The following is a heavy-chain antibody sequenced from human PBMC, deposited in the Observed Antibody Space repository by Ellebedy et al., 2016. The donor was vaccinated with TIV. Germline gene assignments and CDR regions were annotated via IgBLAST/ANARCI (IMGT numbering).Heavy chain of an antibody. CDR3: ARDLIPSVVGGGDAFDI. CDR1: GDTFSTHF. CDR2: INPSGGGA. Sequence: ASVKVSXXPSGDTFSTHFMHLVRQAPGQGLEWMGIINPSGGGAIYAQKFQDRVTMTGDTPTSTVSMELNSLTSEDTAVYYCARDLIPSVVGGGDAFDIWGQGTMVTVSS. V-gene: IGHV1-46*01. D-gene: IGHD2-15*01. J-gene: IGHJ3*02.